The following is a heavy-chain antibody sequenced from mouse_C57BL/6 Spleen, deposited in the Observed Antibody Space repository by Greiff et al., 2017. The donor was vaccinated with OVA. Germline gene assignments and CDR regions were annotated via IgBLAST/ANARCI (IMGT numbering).Heavy chain of an antibody. D-gene: IGHD3-1*01. CDR2: IDPEKGGP. J-gene: IGHJ1*01. CDR3: KLGDLEG. Sequence: VQLQQSGAELVRPGASVTLSCKASGYTFTDYEMHWVKQTPVHGLEWIGGIDPEKGGPAYDQKFKGKAILTADKSSSPASMELRSLTSEDSAVYYGKLGDLEGWGAGTTVTVSA. CDR1: GYTFTDYE. V-gene: IGHV1-15*01.